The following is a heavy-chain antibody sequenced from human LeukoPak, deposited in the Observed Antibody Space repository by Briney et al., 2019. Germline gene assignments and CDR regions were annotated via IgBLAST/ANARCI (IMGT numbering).Heavy chain of an antibody. CDR2: ISYDGSNK. J-gene: IGHJ5*02. D-gene: IGHD3-3*01. Sequence: GGSLRLSCVASGFTFSSYAMHWVRQAPGKGLEWVAVISYDGSNKYYADSVKGRFTISRDNSKNTLYLQMNSLRAEDTAVYYCARDEGYDFWSGYYHYNWFDPWGQGTLVTVSS. CDR1: GFTFSSYA. V-gene: IGHV3-30-3*01. CDR3: ARDEGYDFWSGYYHYNWFDP.